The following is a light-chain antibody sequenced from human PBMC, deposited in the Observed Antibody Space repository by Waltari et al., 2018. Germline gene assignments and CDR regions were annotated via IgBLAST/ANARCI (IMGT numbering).Light chain of an antibody. V-gene: IGKV1-39*01. J-gene: IGKJ5*01. CDR1: QSISSY. CDR2: AAS. CDR3: QQSYSTSIT. Sequence: DIQMTQSPSSLSASVGDRVTITCRASQSISSYLNWYQQKPGKAPTLLIYAASSLQSGVPSRFSGSGSGTDFTLTISSLQPEDFATYYCQQSYSTSITFGQGTRLEIK.